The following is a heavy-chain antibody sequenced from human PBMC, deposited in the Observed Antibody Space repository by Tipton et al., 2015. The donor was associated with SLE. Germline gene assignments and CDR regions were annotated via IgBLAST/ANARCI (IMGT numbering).Heavy chain of an antibody. Sequence: TLSLTCTVSGSSISSYYWSWIRQPPGKGLEWIGYIYYSGSTNYNPSLKSRVTISVDTSKNQFSLKLSSVTAADPAVYYCARVRGRGYFQHWGQGTLVTVSS. CDR2: IYYSGST. D-gene: IGHD3-10*01. CDR1: GSSISSYY. J-gene: IGHJ1*01. CDR3: ARVRGRGYFQH. V-gene: IGHV4-59*01.